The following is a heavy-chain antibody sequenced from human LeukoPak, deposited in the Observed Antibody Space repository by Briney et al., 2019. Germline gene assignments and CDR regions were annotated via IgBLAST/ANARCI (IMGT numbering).Heavy chain of an antibody. CDR1: GGSFSGYY. J-gene: IGHJ4*02. CDR3: AGAIGDGYNRNFDY. CDR2: INHSGST. V-gene: IGHV4-34*01. D-gene: IGHD5-24*01. Sequence: PSETLSLTCAVYGGSFSGYYWSWIRQPPGKGLEWIGEINHSGSTNYNPSLKSRVTISVDTSKNQFSLKLSSVTAADTAVYYCAGAIGDGYNRNFDYWGQGTLVTVSS.